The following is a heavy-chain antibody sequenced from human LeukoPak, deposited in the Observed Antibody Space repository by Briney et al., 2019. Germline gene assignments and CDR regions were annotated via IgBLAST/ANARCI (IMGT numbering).Heavy chain of an antibody. CDR2: ISSSSKTI. CDR3: APGYCSSSSCHHYFDY. D-gene: IGHD2-2*01. Sequence: AGGSLRLSCAASGFTFSSYSMNWVRQAPGKGLEWVSYISSSSKTIYYADSVKGRFTISRDNAKNSLYLQMNSLRAEDTAVYYCAPGYCSSSSCHHYFDYWGQGTLVTVSS. CDR1: GFTFSSYS. J-gene: IGHJ4*02. V-gene: IGHV3-48*01.